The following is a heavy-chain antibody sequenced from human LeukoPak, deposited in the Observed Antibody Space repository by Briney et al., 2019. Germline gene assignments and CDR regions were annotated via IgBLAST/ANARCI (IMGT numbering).Heavy chain of an antibody. J-gene: IGHJ4*02. CDR1: GFTFSDYY. V-gene: IGHV3-11*04. D-gene: IGHD3-10*01. CDR3: ARGPSGINNLWMDY. CDR2: ISDSASTT. Sequence: TGGSLRLSCAASGFTFSDYYMSWIRQAPGKGLEWVSFISDSASTTDYADSVKGRFTISRDNAKNSVYLQMNSLRAGDTAVYYCARGPSGINNLWMDYWGQGTLVSVSS.